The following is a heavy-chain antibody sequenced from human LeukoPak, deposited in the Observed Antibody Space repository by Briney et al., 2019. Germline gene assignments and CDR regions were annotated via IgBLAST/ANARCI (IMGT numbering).Heavy chain of an antibody. D-gene: IGHD2-2*01. V-gene: IGHV3-30*04. Sequence: GGSLRLSCAASGFTFSSYAMHWVRQAPGKGLEWVAVISYDGSNKYYADSVKGRFTISRDNSKNTLYLQMNSLRAEDTAVYYCARDATDRTDIVVGWFDPWGQGTLVTVSP. J-gene: IGHJ5*02. CDR1: GFTFSSYA. CDR3: ARDATDRTDIVVGWFDP. CDR2: ISYDGSNK.